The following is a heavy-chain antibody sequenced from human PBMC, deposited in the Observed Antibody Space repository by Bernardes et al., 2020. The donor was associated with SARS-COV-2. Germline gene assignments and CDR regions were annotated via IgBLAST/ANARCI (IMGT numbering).Heavy chain of an antibody. V-gene: IGHV3-30*18. CDR2: ISYEGSVK. J-gene: IGHJ4*02. Sequence: GGSLRLSCAATGFTFRNYGMHWVRQAPGKGLEWVAVISYEGSVKYYSESVKGRFTISRDNSENTLFLQMNSLRTEDTALYYCAKDLMDYQLPMGTFDYWGQGSPVTVSS. D-gene: IGHD2-2*01. CDR3: AKDLMDYQLPMGTFDY. CDR1: GFTFRNYG.